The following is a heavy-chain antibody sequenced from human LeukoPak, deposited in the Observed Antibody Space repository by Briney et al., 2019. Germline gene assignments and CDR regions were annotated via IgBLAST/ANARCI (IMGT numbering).Heavy chain of an antibody. CDR1: GFTFSSYG. V-gene: IGHV3-23*01. Sequence: PGGSLRLSCAASGFTFSSYGMSWVRQAPGKGLEWVSAISGSGGSTYYADSVKGRFTISRDNSKNTLYLQMNSLRAEDTAVYYCASSSASGWYPSYWGQGTLVTVSS. CDR2: ISGSGGST. J-gene: IGHJ4*02. CDR3: ASSSASGWYPSY. D-gene: IGHD6-19*01.